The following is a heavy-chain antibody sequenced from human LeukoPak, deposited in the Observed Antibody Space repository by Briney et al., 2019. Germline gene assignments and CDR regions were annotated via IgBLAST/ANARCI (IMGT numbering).Heavy chain of an antibody. Sequence: GGSLRLSCAASGFTFSSYAMHWVRQAPGKGLEWVAVISYDGSNKYYADSVKGRFTISRDNSKNTLYLQMNSLRAEDTAVYYCAKEYDSGGYGANFDYWGQGTLVTVSS. CDR2: ISYDGSNK. V-gene: IGHV3-30-3*01. CDR1: GFTFSSYA. D-gene: IGHD3-10*01. J-gene: IGHJ4*02. CDR3: AKEYDSGGYGANFDY.